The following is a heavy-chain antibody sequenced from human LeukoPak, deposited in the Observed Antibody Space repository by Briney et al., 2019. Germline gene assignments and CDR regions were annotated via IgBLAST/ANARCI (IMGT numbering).Heavy chain of an antibody. Sequence: SGGYLRLSCAASGFTFSSYGMHWVRQAPGKGLEWVAVISYDGSNQYYADSVKGRFTISRDNSKNTLYLQMNSLRAEDTAVYYCAKDTSMPLNYWGQGTLVTVSS. CDR3: AKDTSMPLNY. V-gene: IGHV3-30*18. D-gene: IGHD2/OR15-2a*01. CDR2: ISYDGSNQ. J-gene: IGHJ4*02. CDR1: GFTFSSYG.